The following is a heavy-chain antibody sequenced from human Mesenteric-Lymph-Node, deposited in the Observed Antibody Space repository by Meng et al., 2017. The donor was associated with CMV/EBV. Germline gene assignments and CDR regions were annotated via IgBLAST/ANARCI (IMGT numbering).Heavy chain of an antibody. V-gene: IGHV1-69*10. CDR3: ARLGYCSSTSCYTGGGFYYYYGMDV. D-gene: IGHD2-2*02. CDR2: IIPILGIA. CDR1: GGTFSSYA. Sequence: SVKVSCKASGGTFSSYAISWVRQAPGQGLEWMGGIIPILGIANYAQKFQGRVTITADKSTSTAYMELSSLRSEDTAVYYCARLGYCSSTSCYTGGGFYYYYGMDVWGQGTTVTVS. J-gene: IGHJ6*02.